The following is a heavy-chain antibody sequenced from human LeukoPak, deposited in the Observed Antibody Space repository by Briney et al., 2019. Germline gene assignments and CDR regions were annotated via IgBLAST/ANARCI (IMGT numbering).Heavy chain of an antibody. Sequence: ASVKVSCKVSGYTLPELSMHWVRQAPGKGLEWMGGFDPEDGETIYAQKLQGRVTMTTDTSTSTAYMELRSLRSDDTAVYYCARAFQGSSWTRHFDYWGQGTLVTVSS. J-gene: IGHJ4*02. CDR3: ARAFQGSSWTRHFDY. V-gene: IGHV1-24*01. CDR2: FDPEDGET. CDR1: GYTLPELS. D-gene: IGHD6-13*01.